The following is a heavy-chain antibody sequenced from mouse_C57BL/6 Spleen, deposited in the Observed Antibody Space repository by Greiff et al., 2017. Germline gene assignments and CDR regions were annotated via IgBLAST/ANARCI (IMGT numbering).Heavy chain of an antibody. V-gene: IGHV5-17*01. CDR1: GFTFSDYG. J-gene: IGHJ4*01. Sequence: EVHLVESGGGLVKPGGSLKLSCAASGFTFSDYGMHWVRQAPEKGLEWVAYISSGSSTIYYADTVKGRFTISRDNAKNTLFLQMTSLRSEDTAMYYCARELGYAMDYWGQGTSVTVSS. D-gene: IGHD4-1*01. CDR2: ISSGSSTI. CDR3: ARELGYAMDY.